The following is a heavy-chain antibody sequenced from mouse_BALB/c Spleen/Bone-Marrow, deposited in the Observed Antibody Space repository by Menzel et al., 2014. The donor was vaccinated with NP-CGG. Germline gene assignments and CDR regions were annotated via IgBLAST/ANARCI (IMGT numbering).Heavy chain of an antibody. Sequence: QVQLQQSGAELVKPGASVKLSCKTSGYTFTSYWIQWVKQRPGQGLGWIGEMFPRTGATYYNERFRGRATLTIDTSSSTAYMQLSSLTSEDSAVYFCARRDYDYDDYSMDYWGSRNLSHRLL. CDR2: MFPRTGAT. D-gene: IGHD2-4*01. CDR1: GYTFTSYW. V-gene: IGHV1S132*01. CDR3: ARRDYDYDDYSMDY. J-gene: IGHJ4*01.